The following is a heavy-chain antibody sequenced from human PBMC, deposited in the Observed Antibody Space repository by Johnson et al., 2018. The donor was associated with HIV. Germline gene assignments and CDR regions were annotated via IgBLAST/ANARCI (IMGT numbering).Heavy chain of an antibody. J-gene: IGHJ3*02. CDR1: GFTVSSDY. V-gene: IGHV3-53*01. D-gene: IGHD6-13*01. CDR2: IYSGGRT. Sequence: EVQLVESGGGVVQPGRSLRLSCAASGFTVSSDYMSWVRQAPGKGLEWVSVIYSGGRTFYADSVKGRFTISRDNSKNTLFLQMNSLRAEDTALYYCARERRSSNTWYVRDAFDIWGQGTMVTVSS. CDR3: ARERRSSNTWYVRDAFDI.